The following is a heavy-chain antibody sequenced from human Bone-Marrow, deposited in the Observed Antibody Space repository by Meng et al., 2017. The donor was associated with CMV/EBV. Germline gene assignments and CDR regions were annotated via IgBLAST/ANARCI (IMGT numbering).Heavy chain of an antibody. V-gene: IGHV3-30*18. J-gene: IGHJ4*02. CDR3: AKDLVNWNFDY. CDR2: ISYDGSNK. Sequence: QVQLVASGGGVVKPGRSLRLSCAASGVTFSSDGMHWVRQAPGKGLEWVAVISYDGSNKYYVDSVKGRFTISRDNSKNTLYLQMNSLRAEDTAVYYCAKDLVNWNFDYWGQGTLVTVSS. CDR1: GVTFSSDG. D-gene: IGHD1-1*01.